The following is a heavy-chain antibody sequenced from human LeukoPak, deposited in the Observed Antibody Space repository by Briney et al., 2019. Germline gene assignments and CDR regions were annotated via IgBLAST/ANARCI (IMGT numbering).Heavy chain of an antibody. Sequence: SVKVSCKASGGTFSSYAISWVRQAPGQGLEWMGRIIPIFGTANYAQKFQGRVTITTDESTSTAYMELSSLRSEDTAVYYCAREPPGDYDILTGYYWFDPWGQGTLVTVSS. CDR3: AREPPGDYDILTGYYWFDP. J-gene: IGHJ5*02. CDR1: GGTFSSYA. D-gene: IGHD3-9*01. V-gene: IGHV1-69*05. CDR2: IIPIFGTA.